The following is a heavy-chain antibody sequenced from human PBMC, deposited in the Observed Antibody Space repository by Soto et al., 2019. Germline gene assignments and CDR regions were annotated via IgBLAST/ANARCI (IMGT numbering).Heavy chain of an antibody. D-gene: IGHD3-3*01. CDR1: GFTFSSYS. Sequence: LRLSCAASGFTFSSYSMNWVRQAPGKGLEWVSYISSSSSTIYYADSVKGRFTISRDNAKNSLYLLMNSLRDEDTAVYYCARDSYDFWSGYSNYYYGMDVWGQGTTVTVSS. V-gene: IGHV3-48*02. J-gene: IGHJ6*02. CDR3: ARDSYDFWSGYSNYYYGMDV. CDR2: ISSSSSTI.